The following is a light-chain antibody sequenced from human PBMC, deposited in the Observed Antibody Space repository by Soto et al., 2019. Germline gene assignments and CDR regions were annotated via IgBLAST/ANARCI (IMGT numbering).Light chain of an antibody. CDR3: QQSYSTRT. CDR1: QSVSKY. Sequence: DCRGTQWPASLSASVGDRVTITGRPSQSVSKYLNWYQKKPGKATKLLIYAAYRLQSGVPSRFSGSGSGTDFTLTISSLQPEDFANYYCQQSYSTRTFGQGTKVDIK. J-gene: IGKJ1*01. V-gene: IGKV1-39*01. CDR2: AAY.